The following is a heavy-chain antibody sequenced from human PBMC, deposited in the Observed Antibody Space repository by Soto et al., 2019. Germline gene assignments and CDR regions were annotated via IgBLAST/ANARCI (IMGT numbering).Heavy chain of an antibody. V-gene: IGHV4-39*01. J-gene: IGHJ4*02. CDR1: GGSISSSSYY. CDR2: IYYSGNT. Sequence: SETLSLTCTVSGGSISSSSYYWDWIRQAPGKGLEWIGSIYYSGNTYYNPSLKSRVTISVDTAKNQFSLKLSSVTAADTAVYYCARQYYFGSGSYYNRLFDFWGQGTLVTVSS. CDR3: ARQYYFGSGSYYNRLFDF. D-gene: IGHD3-10*01.